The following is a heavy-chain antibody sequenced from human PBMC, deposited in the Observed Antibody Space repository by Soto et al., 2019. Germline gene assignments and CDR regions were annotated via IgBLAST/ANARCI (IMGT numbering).Heavy chain of an antibody. CDR3: ARDPGRALAVD. J-gene: IGHJ4*02. CDR2: INPNSGGT. V-gene: IGHV1-2*04. D-gene: IGHD6-19*01. CDR1: GYTFTGYY. Sequence: GASVKVSCKASGYTFTGYYMHWVRQAPGQGLEWMGWINPNSGGTNYAQKFQGWVTMTRDTSISTAYMELSRLRSDDAAIYYCARDPGRALAVDWGEGTLVTVSS.